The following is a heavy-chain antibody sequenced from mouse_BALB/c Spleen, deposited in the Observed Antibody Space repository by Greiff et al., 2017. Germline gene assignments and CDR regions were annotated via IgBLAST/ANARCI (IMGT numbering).Heavy chain of an antibody. Sequence: VQLQQSGAELVKPGASVKLSCTASGFNIKDTYMHWVKQRPEQGLEWIGRIDPANGNTKYDPKFQGKATITADTSSNTAYLQLSSLTSEDTAVYYCARCGYYGNYFAYWGQGTLVTVSA. CDR3: ARCGYYGNYFAY. J-gene: IGHJ3*01. V-gene: IGHV14-3*02. CDR1: GFNIKDTY. D-gene: IGHD2-1*01. CDR2: IDPANGNT.